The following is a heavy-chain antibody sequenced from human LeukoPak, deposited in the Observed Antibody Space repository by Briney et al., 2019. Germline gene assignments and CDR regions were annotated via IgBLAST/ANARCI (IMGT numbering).Heavy chain of an antibody. CDR2: IKKDGSEK. CDR1: GFTFSNYW. D-gene: IGHD6-19*01. J-gene: IGHJ3*02. CDR3: ARGAVAGHDAFDI. Sequence: GGSLRLSCVVSGFTFSNYWMSWVRQAPGKGLEWVANIKKDGSEKYYVDSVKGRFTISRDNSKNTLYLQMNSLRAEDTAVYYCARGAVAGHDAFDIWGQGTMVTVSS. V-gene: IGHV3-7*01.